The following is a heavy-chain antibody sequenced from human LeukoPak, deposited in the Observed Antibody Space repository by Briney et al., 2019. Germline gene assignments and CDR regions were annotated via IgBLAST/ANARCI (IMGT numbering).Heavy chain of an antibody. CDR1: GGSISSSSYY. Sequence: SETLSLTCAVSGGSISSSSYYWGWIRQPAGKGLEWIASMSYSATTYYNPSLKSRVTISVDTSKNQFSLKLSSVTAADTAVYFCARSGYSFLVDSWGQGTLVTVSA. J-gene: IGHJ4*02. CDR2: MSYSATT. CDR3: ARSGYSFLVDS. V-gene: IGHV4-39*01. D-gene: IGHD5-18*01.